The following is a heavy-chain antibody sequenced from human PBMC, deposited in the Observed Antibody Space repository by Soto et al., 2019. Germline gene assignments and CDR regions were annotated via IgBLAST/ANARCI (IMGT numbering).Heavy chain of an antibody. CDR2: IYSGGST. Sequence: GGSLRLSCAASRFTFSNNYMSWVRQAPGKGLEWVSLIYSGGSTYYADSVKGRFTISRDSSKNTLYLQMNSLRAEDTAMYYCAAYSHKGYWGQGTLVTVSS. D-gene: IGHD3-16*01. CDR3: AAYSHKGY. V-gene: IGHV3-66*01. J-gene: IGHJ4*02. CDR1: RFTFSNNY.